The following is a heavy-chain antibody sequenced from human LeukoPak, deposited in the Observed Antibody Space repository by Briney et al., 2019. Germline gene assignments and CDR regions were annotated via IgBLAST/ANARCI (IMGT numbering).Heavy chain of an antibody. D-gene: IGHD1-26*01. V-gene: IGHV3-23*01. CDR2: ISGSGDST. CDR3: ASPQSGGYSIYYFDY. Sequence: GGSLRLSCAASGFTFSSYAMSWVSQAPGKGLEWVSAISGSGDSTYYGDSVKGRFTISRDNSKNTLYLQMNSLRAEDTAVYYCASPQSGGYSIYYFDYWGQGTLVTVSS. CDR1: GFTFSSYA. J-gene: IGHJ4*02.